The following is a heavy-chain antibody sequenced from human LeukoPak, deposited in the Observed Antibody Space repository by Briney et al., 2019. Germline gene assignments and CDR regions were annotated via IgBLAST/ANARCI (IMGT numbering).Heavy chain of an antibody. Sequence: ASVTVSFKTSGYSFTGYYIHWVRQAPGQGLEWMGRINPNSGGPNYVQKFQGTVTMTRDTSISTAYLELSNLRSDDTAAYYCVRGYSYGFYFDYWGQGSLVTVSS. D-gene: IGHD5-18*01. J-gene: IGHJ4*02. CDR2: INPNSGGP. CDR3: VRGYSYGFYFDY. V-gene: IGHV1-2*06. CDR1: GYSFTGYY.